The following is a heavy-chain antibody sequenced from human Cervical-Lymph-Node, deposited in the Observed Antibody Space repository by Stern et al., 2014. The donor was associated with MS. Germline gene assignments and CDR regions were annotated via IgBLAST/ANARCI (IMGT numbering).Heavy chain of an antibody. V-gene: IGHV3-33*01. D-gene: IGHD5-24*01. CDR2: AWYDGSTA. CDR3: ARGHIPYAYNYLFDY. Sequence: VQLVQSGGGVVQPGTSLRLSCAASGFTFSSYGMHWVRQAPGKGLEWVALAWYDGSTAYYTNSVKGRFTISRDNSKNTLSLQMNSLTAEDTAVYYCARGHIPYAYNYLFDYWGQGTLLTVSS. CDR1: GFTFSSYG. J-gene: IGHJ4*02.